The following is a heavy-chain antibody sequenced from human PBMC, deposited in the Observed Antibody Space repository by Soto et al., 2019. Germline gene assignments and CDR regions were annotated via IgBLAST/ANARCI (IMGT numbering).Heavy chain of an antibody. V-gene: IGHV4-59*12. J-gene: IGHJ6*02. CDR3: ASNYCSSTSCYYGMDV. Sequence: PXETLSLTCTVSGCSISSYYWNWIRQPPGKGLDWIGYIYYSGSTNNNPSLKSRVTISRDNAKNTLYLQMNSLRAEDTAVYYCASNYCSSTSCYYGMDVWGQGNTVTVSS. CDR2: IYYSGST. CDR1: GCSISSYY. D-gene: IGHD2-2*01.